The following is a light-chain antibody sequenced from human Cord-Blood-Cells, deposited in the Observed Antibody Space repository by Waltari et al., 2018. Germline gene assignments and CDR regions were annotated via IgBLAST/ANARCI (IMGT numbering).Light chain of an antibody. CDR3: QVWDSSSDHPV. CDR2: YDS. J-gene: IGLJ2*01. Sequence: SYVLSQPPSVSVAPGKTARPTEGGKNIASKNAHGYQQKPGQAPVLVIYYDSDRPSGIPERFSGSNSGNTATLTISRVEAGDEADYYCQVWDSSSDHPVFGGVTKLTVL. CDR1: NIASKN. V-gene: IGLV3-21*04.